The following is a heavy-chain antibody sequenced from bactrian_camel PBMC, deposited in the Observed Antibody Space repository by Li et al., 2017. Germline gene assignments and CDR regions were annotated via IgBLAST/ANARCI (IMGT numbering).Heavy chain of an antibody. CDR2: ALSGGGST. CDR1: GVRFDDLE. Sequence: HVQLVESGGGLVQPGGSLRIPCAGSGVRFDDLEMGWYRQAPGKEREGVAAALSGGGSTYYGDSVKGRFTISQGNAKNTMYLQMNSLKPEDTAMYYCASGLSLFTWGQGTQVTVS. J-gene: IGHJ6*01. D-gene: IGHD5*01. V-gene: IGHV3S60*01. CDR3: ASGLSLFT.